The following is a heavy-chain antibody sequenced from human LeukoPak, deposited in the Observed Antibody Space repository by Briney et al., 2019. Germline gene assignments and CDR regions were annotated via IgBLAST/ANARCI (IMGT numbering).Heavy chain of an antibody. CDR2: MNPNSGNT. CDR1: GYTFTSYD. Sequence: ASVKVSCKASGYTFTSYDINWVRQATGQGLEWMGWMNPNSGNTGYAQKFQGRVTMTRNTSISTAYMELSSLRSEDTAVYYCAKVSRDYNDSSGFSSPPPAFDYWGLGTLVTVSS. V-gene: IGHV1-8*01. J-gene: IGHJ4*02. D-gene: IGHD3-22*01. CDR3: AKVSRDYNDSSGFSSPPPAFDY.